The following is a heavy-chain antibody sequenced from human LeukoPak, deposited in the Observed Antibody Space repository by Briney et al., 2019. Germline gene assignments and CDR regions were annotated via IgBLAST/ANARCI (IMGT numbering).Heavy chain of an antibody. V-gene: IGHV4-39*07. CDR3: ARVVLDQYSSGWHAGPFPQRADWFDP. Sequence: ASETLSLTCTVSGASISSSTYYWGWIRQAPGEGLEWIGYTCYSSSTYYNPSLKSRVTISVDTSKNQFSLKLSSVTAADTAVYYCARVVLDQYSSGWHAGPFPQRADWFDPWGQGTLSPSPQ. D-gene: IGHD6-19*01. CDR2: TCYSSST. J-gene: IGHJ5*02. CDR1: GASISSSTYY.